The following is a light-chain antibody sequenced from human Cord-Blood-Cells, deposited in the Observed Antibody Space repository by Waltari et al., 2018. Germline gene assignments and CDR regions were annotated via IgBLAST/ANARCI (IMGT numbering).Light chain of an antibody. CDR3: QQSYSTPLT. V-gene: IGKV1-39*01. Sequence: DIQMPLSPSSLSASVGDRVTITCRASQSSSSHLTWYQQKAGKAPKLLIYAASSLQSGVPSRISGSGSGTEFTLTISSLQPEDFATYYCQQSYSTPLTFGGGTKVEIK. CDR1: QSSSSH. CDR2: AAS. J-gene: IGKJ4*01.